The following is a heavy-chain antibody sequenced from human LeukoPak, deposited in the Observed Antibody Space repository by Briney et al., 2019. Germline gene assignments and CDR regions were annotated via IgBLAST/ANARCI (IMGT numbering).Heavy chain of an antibody. J-gene: IGHJ4*02. V-gene: IGHV3-48*03. Sequence: GGSLRLSCAASGFTFSSHEMNWVRQAPGKGLEWVSYISSSGSTIYYADSVKGRFTISRDNAKNSLYLQMNSLRAEDTAVYYCARDPYYGDYVVWGQGTLVTVSS. CDR3: ARDPYYGDYVV. CDR1: GFTFSSHE. D-gene: IGHD4-17*01. CDR2: ISSSGSTI.